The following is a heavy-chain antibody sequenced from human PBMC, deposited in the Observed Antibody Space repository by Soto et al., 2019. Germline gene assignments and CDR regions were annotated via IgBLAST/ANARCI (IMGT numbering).Heavy chain of an antibody. CDR1: GFSFSGNW. CDR2: VNEDGSEK. D-gene: IGHD6-19*01. CDR3: ARLRSGWSIDY. Sequence: EVQVVESGGGLVQPGGSLRLSCAASGFSFSGNWMTWVCQAPGKGLEWVANVNEDGSEKNYVDSVKGRFTISRDNAKNSLYLQVNSLTAADTAVYYCARLRSGWSIDYWGQGALVTVSS. J-gene: IGHJ4*02. V-gene: IGHV3-7*03.